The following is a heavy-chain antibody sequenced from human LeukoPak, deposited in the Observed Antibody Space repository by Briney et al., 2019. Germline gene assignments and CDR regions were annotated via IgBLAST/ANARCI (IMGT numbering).Heavy chain of an antibody. CDR2: INHSGST. J-gene: IGHJ4*02. D-gene: IGHD5-18*01. V-gene: IGHV4-34*01. CDR1: GGSFSGYY. CDR3: ARALSYGYSPSDY. Sequence: SETLSLTCAVYGGSFSGYYWSWIRQPPGKGLEWIGEINHSGSTNYNPSLKSRVTISVDTSKNQFSLKLSSVTAADTAVYYCARALSYGYSPSDYWGQGTLVTVSS.